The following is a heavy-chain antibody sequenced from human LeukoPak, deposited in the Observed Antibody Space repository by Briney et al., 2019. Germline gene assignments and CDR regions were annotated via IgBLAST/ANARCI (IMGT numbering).Heavy chain of an antibody. V-gene: IGHV3-9*01. CDR1: GFTFDDYA. Sequence: PGRSLRLSCAASGFTFDDYAMHWVRQAPGKGLEWVSGISWNSGSIGYADSVKGRFTISRDNAKNSLYLQMNSLRAEDTALYYCATGRRGYCYDDLSYFDYWGQGTLVTVSS. D-gene: IGHD5-18*01. CDR2: ISWNSGSI. J-gene: IGHJ4*02. CDR3: ATGRRGYCYDDLSYFDY.